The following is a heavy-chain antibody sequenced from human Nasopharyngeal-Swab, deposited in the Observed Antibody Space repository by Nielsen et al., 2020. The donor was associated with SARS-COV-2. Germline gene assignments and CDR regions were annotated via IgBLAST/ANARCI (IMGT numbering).Heavy chain of an antibody. J-gene: IGHJ4*02. CDR3: ASHVSTTIFGVVIISYFDY. CDR2: IYYSGST. D-gene: IGHD3-3*01. Sequence: SETLSLTCTVSGGSISSYYWSWIRQPPGKGLEWIGYIYYSGSTNYNPSLKSRVTISVDTSKNQFSLKLSSVTAADTAVYYCASHVSTTIFGVVIISYFDYWGQGTLVTVSS. CDR1: GGSISSYY. V-gene: IGHV4-59*08.